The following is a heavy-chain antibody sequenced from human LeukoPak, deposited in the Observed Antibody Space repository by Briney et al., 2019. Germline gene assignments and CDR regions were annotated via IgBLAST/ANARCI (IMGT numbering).Heavy chain of an antibody. CDR1: GFTFSGYY. D-gene: IGHD3-10*01. J-gene: IGHJ4*02. CDR3: AREPSGSGGYDY. Sequence: ASVKVSCKASGFTFSGYYMHGVRQAPGQGLEWMAWISPNSGGTNYVQKFQGRVTVTRDTSISTDYMEISGLTSDDMALYYCAREPSGSGGYDYWGQGTLVTVSS. CDR2: ISPNSGGT. V-gene: IGHV1-2*02.